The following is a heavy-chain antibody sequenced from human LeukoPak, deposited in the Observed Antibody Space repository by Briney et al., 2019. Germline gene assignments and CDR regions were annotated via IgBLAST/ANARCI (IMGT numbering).Heavy chain of an antibody. Sequence: ASVKVSCKTSGYTFSEYYIYWVRQAPGQGLEWMGIINPGGGSTSYAQKFQGRVTMTRDTSTNTVYMELSSLRSEDTAVYYCARGGTYYYDSMAYWGQGTLVTVSS. CDR1: GYTFSEYY. CDR2: INPGGGST. J-gene: IGHJ4*02. CDR3: ARGGTYYYDSMAY. V-gene: IGHV1-46*01. D-gene: IGHD3-22*01.